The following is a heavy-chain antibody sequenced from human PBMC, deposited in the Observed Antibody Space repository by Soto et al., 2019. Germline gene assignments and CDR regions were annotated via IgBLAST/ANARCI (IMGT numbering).Heavy chain of an antibody. CDR2: ISYDGSNK. Sequence: GGSLRLSCAASGFTFSSYGMHWVRQAPGKGLEWVAVISYDGSNKYYADSVKGRFTISRDNSKNTLYLQMNSLRAEDTAVYYCAKGLPVDTAMSYFDYWGQGTLVTVSS. J-gene: IGHJ4*02. V-gene: IGHV3-30*18. CDR3: AKGLPVDTAMSYFDY. D-gene: IGHD5-18*01. CDR1: GFTFSSYG.